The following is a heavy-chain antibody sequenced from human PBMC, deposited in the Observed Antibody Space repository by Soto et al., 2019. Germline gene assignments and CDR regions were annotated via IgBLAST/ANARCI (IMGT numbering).Heavy chain of an antibody. CDR2: ISGSGGST. CDR1: GFTFSSYA. Sequence: GGSLRLSCAASGFTFSSYAMSWVRQAPGKGLEWVSAISGSGGSTYYTDSVKGRFTISRDNSKNTLYLQMNSLRAEDTAVYYCAKDLDDILTGYHSYYFDYWGQGTLVTVSS. J-gene: IGHJ4*02. CDR3: AKDLDDILTGYHSYYFDY. V-gene: IGHV3-23*01. D-gene: IGHD3-9*01.